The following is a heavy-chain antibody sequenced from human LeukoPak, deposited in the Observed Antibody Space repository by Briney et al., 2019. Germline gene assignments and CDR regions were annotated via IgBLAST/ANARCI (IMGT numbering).Heavy chain of an antibody. J-gene: IGHJ6*03. CDR3: AHSPRPSYDFGPSYFYSYMDV. CDR2: IIPMFDSA. V-gene: IGHV1-69*13. D-gene: IGHD2/OR15-2a*01. Sequence: SVKVSCKASGGTIGNNVVNWVREAPGQGLEWMGGIIPMFDSAKYAQKFQGRVSFTADDSTATVYMELSSLRSEDTAVYYCAHSPRPSYDFGPSYFYSYMDVWGKGTTVTVSS. CDR1: GGTIGNNV.